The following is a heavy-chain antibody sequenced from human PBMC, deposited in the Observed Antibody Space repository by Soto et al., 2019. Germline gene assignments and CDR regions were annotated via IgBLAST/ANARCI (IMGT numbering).Heavy chain of an antibody. CDR2: INSDGSST. Sequence: GGSLRLSCAASGFTFSSYWMHWVRQAPGKGLVWVSRINSDGSSTSYADSVKGRFTISRDNAKNTLCLQMNSLGAEDTAVYYCASAVLTPFDYWGQGTLVTVSS. CDR3: ASAVLTPFDY. V-gene: IGHV3-74*01. CDR1: GFTFSSYW. D-gene: IGHD6-6*01. J-gene: IGHJ4*02.